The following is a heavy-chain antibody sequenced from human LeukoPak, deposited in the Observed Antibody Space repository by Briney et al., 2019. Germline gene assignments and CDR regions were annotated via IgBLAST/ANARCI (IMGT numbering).Heavy chain of an antibody. V-gene: IGHV3-66*01. Sequence: GSLRLSCAASGFTVSSNYMSWVRQAPGKGLEWVSVIYSGGSTYYADSVRGRFTISRDNSKNTLYLQMNSLRAEDTAVYYCATLNNDDYWGQGTQVTVPS. CDR3: ATLNNDDY. D-gene: IGHD1-1*01. CDR1: GFTVSSNY. J-gene: IGHJ4*02. CDR2: IYSGGST.